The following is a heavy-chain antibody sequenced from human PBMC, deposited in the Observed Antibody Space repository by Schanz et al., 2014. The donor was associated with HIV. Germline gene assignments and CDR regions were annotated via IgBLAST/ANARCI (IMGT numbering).Heavy chain of an antibody. CDR1: GFTFDDYD. D-gene: IGHD1-26*01. Sequence: VQLVESGGGVVQPGRSLRLSCAASGFTFDDYDMHWVRQVPGKGLEWVSGISWNSGSIGYADSVKGRFTISRDNAKNSLYLQMNSLRAEDTALYYCTRGQSGTYGTFDVWGRGTVVTVSS. V-gene: IGHV3-9*01. CDR2: ISWNSGSI. CDR3: TRGQSGTYGTFDV. J-gene: IGHJ3*01.